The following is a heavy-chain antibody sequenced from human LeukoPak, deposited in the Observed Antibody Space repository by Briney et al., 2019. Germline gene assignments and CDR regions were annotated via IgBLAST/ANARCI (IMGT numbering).Heavy chain of an antibody. J-gene: IGHJ4*02. CDR3: ARTVDTAMVTFDY. V-gene: IGHV3-30-3*01. D-gene: IGHD5-18*01. Sequence: GGSLRLSCVASGFSFSNYALNWVRQPPGKGLEWVALISYDGSNTYYADSVKGRFTVSRDNSKTTLNLQMNSLTTEDTAVYYCARTVDTAMVTFDYWGQGTLVTVSS. CDR1: GFSFSNYA. CDR2: ISYDGSNT.